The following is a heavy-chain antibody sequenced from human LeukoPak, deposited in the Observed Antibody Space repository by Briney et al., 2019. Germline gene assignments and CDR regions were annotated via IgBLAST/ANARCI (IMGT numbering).Heavy chain of an antibody. CDR3: AKVIFSGYGPADY. CDR2: ISGSGGST. V-gene: IGHV3-23*01. Sequence: GGSLRLSCAASGFTFSSYAMTWVRQAPRKGLERVSMISGSGGSTSYAHTAKGRFTITRDNAKNTLYLQPRSLRPDKTAVYYCAKVIFSGYGPADYWGQGTLVTVSS. D-gene: IGHD5-12*01. CDR1: GFTFSSYA. J-gene: IGHJ4*02.